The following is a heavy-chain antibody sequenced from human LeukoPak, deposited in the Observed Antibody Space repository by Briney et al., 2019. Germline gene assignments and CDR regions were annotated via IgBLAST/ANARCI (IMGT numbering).Heavy chain of an antibody. CDR1: GFTFGDYA. CDR2: IRSKVYGGTP. D-gene: IGHD2-2*02. V-gene: IGHV3-49*04. CDR3: TRVDCSSTSCYISHADY. Sequence: GGSLRLSCTTSGFTFGDYAMSWVRQAPGKWLEWVGFIRSKVYGGTPEYAASVKGRFTISRDDSKSIAYLQMNSLKTEDTAVYYCTRVDCSSTSCYISHADYWGRGTQVTVSS. J-gene: IGHJ4*02.